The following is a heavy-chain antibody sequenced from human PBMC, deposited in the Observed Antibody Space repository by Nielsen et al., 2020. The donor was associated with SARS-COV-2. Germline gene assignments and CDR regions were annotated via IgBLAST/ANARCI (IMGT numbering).Heavy chain of an antibody. V-gene: IGHV4-39*01. CDR3: AVGYCSGGSCHMGHYYYGMDV. CDR1: GGSFSSYY. J-gene: IGHJ6*02. D-gene: IGHD2-15*01. Sequence: SETLSLTCAVYGGSFSSYYWGWIRQPPGKGLEWIGSIYYSGSTYYNPSLKSRVTISVDTSKNQFSLKLSSVTAADTAVYYCAVGYCSGGSCHMGHYYYGMDVWGQGTTVTVSS. CDR2: IYYSGST.